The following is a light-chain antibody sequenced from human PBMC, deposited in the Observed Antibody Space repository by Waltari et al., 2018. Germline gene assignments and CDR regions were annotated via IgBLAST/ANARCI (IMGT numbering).Light chain of an antibody. CDR3: LQDYNYPLT. Sequence: AIQMTQSPSSLSASVRYRVTITCRASQGIRNDLGWYQQKPGEAPKLLIYAASTLQSGVSSRFSGSGSGTDFTLTISSLQPEDFATYYCLQDYNYPLTFGGGTKVEIK. CDR2: AAS. V-gene: IGKV1-6*01. J-gene: IGKJ4*01. CDR1: QGIRND.